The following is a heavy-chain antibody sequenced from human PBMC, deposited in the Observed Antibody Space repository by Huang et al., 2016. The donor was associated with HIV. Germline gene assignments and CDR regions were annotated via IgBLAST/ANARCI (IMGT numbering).Heavy chain of an antibody. CDR1: GYTFTSYG. D-gene: IGHD2-2*01. J-gene: IGHJ3*02. Sequence: QVQLVQSGVEVKKPGASVKVSCKASGYTFTSYGISWVREAPGQGLEWMGWISAYNGVTNYAQNVQGRVTMTTDTSTSNAYMGLRSLRSDDTAVYYCARDSPLLGVVIVVVPTAPNAFDIWGQGTMVTVSS. CDR2: ISAYNGVT. V-gene: IGHV1-18*01. CDR3: ARDSPLLGVVIVVVPTAPNAFDI.